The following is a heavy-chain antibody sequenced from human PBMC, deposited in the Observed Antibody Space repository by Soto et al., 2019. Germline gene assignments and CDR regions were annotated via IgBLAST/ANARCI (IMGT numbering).Heavy chain of an antibody. J-gene: IGHJ4*02. CDR3: ARVYCSGGSCYQLDY. CDR1: GFTFSSYW. Sequence: QPGGSLRLSCAASGFTFSSYWMHWVRQAPGKGLVWVSRINSDGSSTSYADSVKGRFTISRDNAKNTLYLQMNSLRAEDTAVYYCARVYCSGGSCYQLDYWGQGTLVTVSS. V-gene: IGHV3-74*01. D-gene: IGHD2-15*01. CDR2: INSDGSST.